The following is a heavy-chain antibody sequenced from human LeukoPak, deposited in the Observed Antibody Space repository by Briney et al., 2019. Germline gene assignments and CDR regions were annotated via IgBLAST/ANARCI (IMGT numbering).Heavy chain of an antibody. Sequence: SETLSLTCTVSGGSVSSYYWSWIRQPPGKGLEWIGHIYDSDTTNYNPSLKSRVTISLDTSKNQLSLKLNSVSAADTAVYYRARAGSVVSYFGYWGQGTLVTVSS. CDR2: IYDSDTT. J-gene: IGHJ4*02. D-gene: IGHD3-22*01. V-gene: IGHV4-59*02. CDR3: ARAGSVVSYFGY. CDR1: GGSVSSYY.